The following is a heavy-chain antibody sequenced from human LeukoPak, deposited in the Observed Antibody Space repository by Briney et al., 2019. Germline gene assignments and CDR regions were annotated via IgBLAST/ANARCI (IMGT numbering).Heavy chain of an antibody. V-gene: IGHV3-74*01. CDR2: ISTDGNST. CDR3: VREARNCSGGSCYSRYFDY. J-gene: IGHJ4*02. Sequence: GGSLRLSCAASGFTFSSQWMHWVRNAPGKGLVWVSRISTDGNSTNYADSVKGRFTISRDNAKNTLYLQMNSLRADDTAVYYCVREARNCSGGSCYSRYFDYWGQGTLVTVSS. D-gene: IGHD2-15*01. CDR1: GFTFSSQW.